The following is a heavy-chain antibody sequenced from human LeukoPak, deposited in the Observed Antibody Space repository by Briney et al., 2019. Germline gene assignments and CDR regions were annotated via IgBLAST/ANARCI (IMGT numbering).Heavy chain of an antibody. J-gene: IGHJ4*02. D-gene: IGHD5-18*01. Sequence: ASVKVSCKASGYTFTSYDINWVRQATGQGLEWMGWMNPNSGNTGYAQKFQGRVTMTRNTSISTAYMELSSLRSEDTAVYYCARGTYIRGYSYGNALDYWGQGTLVTVSS. V-gene: IGHV1-8*01. CDR3: ARGTYIRGYSYGNALDY. CDR1: GYTFTSYD. CDR2: MNPNSGNT.